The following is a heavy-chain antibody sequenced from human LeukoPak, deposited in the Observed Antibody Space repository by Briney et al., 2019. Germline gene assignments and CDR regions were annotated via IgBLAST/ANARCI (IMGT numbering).Heavy chain of an antibody. D-gene: IGHD1-1*01. Sequence: GGSLRLSCAASGFTFSHYAMHWVRQAPGKGLEWVAVISYDGRNKYYADSVKGRFTISRDNSKNTLYLQMNSLRAEDTAVYYCAKDFPGADDYWGQGTLVTVSS. V-gene: IGHV3-30*04. CDR2: ISYDGRNK. CDR1: GFTFSHYA. CDR3: AKDFPGADDY. J-gene: IGHJ4*02.